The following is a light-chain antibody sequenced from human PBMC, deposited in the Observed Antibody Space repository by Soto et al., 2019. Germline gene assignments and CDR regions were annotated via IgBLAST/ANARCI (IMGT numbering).Light chain of an antibody. J-gene: IGKJ4*01. Sequence: EIVLTQSPATLSLSPGERATLSCRASQTVSSSLAWYQQKPGQAPRLLIYEASNRATGIPARFSGSGSGADFTLTISSREPEDFALYYCQQQINWPLTFGGGTKVEIK. CDR2: EAS. CDR1: QTVSSS. CDR3: QQQINWPLT. V-gene: IGKV3-11*01.